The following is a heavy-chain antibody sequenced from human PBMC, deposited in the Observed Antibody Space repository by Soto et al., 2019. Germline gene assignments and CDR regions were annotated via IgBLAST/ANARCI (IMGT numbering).Heavy chain of an antibody. CDR1: GFTFSSYG. Sequence: QVQLVESGGGVVQPGRSLRLSCAASGFTFSSYGMHWVRQAPGKGLEWVAVISYDGSNKYYADSVKGRFTISRDNSKNTLYLQMNSLRAEDTAVYYCAKSGRTAAGTFDYWGQGTLVTVSS. CDR2: ISYDGSNK. D-gene: IGHD6-13*01. V-gene: IGHV3-30*18. J-gene: IGHJ4*02. CDR3: AKSGRTAAGTFDY.